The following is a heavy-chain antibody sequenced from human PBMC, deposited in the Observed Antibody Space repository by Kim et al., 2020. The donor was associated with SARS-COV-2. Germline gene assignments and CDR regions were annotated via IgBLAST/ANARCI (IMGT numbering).Heavy chain of an antibody. D-gene: IGHD5-12*01. Sequence: GGSLRLSCAASGFTFSSYSMNWVRQAPGKGLEWVSSISSSSSYIYYADSVKGRFTISRDNAKNSLYLQMNSLRAEDTAVYYCARDFVEMATTYYYYYGMDVWGQGTTVTVSS. CDR2: ISSSSSYI. V-gene: IGHV3-21*01. CDR3: ARDFVEMATTYYYYYGMDV. CDR1: GFTFSSYS. J-gene: IGHJ6*02.